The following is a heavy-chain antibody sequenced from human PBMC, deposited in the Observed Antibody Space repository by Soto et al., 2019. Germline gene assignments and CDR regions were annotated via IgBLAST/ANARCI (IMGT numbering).Heavy chain of an antibody. Sequence: GASVKVSCKASGGTFSSYAISWVRQAPGQGLEWMGGIIPIFGTANYAQKFQGRVTITADESTSTAYMELSSLRSEDTAVYYCARVGTFCSGGSCYSGLDPWGQGTLVTVSS. V-gene: IGHV1-69*13. D-gene: IGHD2-15*01. CDR1: GGTFSSYA. CDR3: ARVGTFCSGGSCYSGLDP. CDR2: IIPIFGTA. J-gene: IGHJ5*02.